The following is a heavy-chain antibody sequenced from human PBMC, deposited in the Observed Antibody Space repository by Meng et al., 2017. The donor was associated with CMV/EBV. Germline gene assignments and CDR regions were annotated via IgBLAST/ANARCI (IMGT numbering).Heavy chain of an antibody. CDR3: AKVTRPAPTYYLDY. V-gene: IGHV3-23*01. CDR1: GFTLSSDA. D-gene: IGHD3-16*01. CDR2: ISSSGGST. Sequence: SGFTLSSDARSWVRQAPGKGLEWVSVISSSGGSTYYAGSGKGRLTIARDNSKNTLYVQMNSLRAEDTAVYFCAKVTRPAPTYYLDYWGQGTLVTVSS. J-gene: IGHJ4*02.